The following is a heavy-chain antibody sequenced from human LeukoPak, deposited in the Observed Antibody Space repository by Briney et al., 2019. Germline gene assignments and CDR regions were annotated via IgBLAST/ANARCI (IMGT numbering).Heavy chain of an antibody. CDR1: GGSIRSSYYY. D-gene: IGHD6-13*01. Sequence: PSETLSLTCTVSGGSIRSSYYYWGWIRQPPGKGLEWIGSIYYSGSTYYNPSLKSRVTISVDTSKNQFSLKLSSVTAADTAVYYCARADIAAAGTRNWFDPWGQGTLVTVSS. J-gene: IGHJ5*02. V-gene: IGHV4-39*01. CDR2: IYYSGST. CDR3: ARADIAAAGTRNWFDP.